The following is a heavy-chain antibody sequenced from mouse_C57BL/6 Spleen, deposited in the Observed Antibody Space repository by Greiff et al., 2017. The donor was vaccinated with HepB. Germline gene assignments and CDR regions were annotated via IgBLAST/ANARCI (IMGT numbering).Heavy chain of an antibody. Sequence: QVQLQQSGAELVKPGASVKISCKASGYAFSSYWMNWVKQRPGKGLEWIGQIYPGDGDTNYNGKFKGKATLTADKSSSTAYMQLSSLTSEDSAVYFCARQIYYYDFDYWGQGTTLTVSS. CDR3: ARQIYYYDFDY. CDR2: IYPGDGDT. V-gene: IGHV1-80*01. J-gene: IGHJ2*01. CDR1: GYAFSSYW. D-gene: IGHD1-1*01.